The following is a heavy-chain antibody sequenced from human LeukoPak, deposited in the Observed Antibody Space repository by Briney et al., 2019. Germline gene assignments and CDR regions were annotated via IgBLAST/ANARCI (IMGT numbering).Heavy chain of an antibody. CDR3: ARYYYGSGDYYLDY. J-gene: IGHJ4*02. D-gene: IGHD3-10*01. CDR2: ISSSSSYI. V-gene: IGHV3-21*01. Sequence: GGSLRLSCAASGFTFSDAWMNWVRQAPGKGLEWVSSISSSSSYIYYADSVKGRFTISRDNAKNSLYLQMNSLRAEDTAVYYCARYYYGSGDYYLDYWGQGTLVTVSS. CDR1: GFTFSDAW.